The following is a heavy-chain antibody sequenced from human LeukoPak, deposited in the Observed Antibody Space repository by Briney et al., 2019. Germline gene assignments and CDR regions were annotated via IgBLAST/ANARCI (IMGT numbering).Heavy chain of an antibody. V-gene: IGHV4-59*01. CDR3: ARVSPSGYCEY. CDR1: GGSISSYY. D-gene: IGHD1-26*01. J-gene: IGHJ4*02. CDR2: IYYSGST. Sequence: SETLSLTCTVSGGSISSYYWSWIRQPPGKGLEWIGYIYYSGSTNYNPSLQSRVSVSVDTSKNQFSLKLTSVTPADTAVYYCARVSPSGYCEYWGQGTLVTVSS.